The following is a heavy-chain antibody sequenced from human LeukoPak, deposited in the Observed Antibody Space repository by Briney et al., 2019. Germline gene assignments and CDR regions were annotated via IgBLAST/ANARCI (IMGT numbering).Heavy chain of an antibody. V-gene: IGHV3-23*01. J-gene: IGHJ4*02. CDR1: GFTFSSYA. D-gene: IGHD6-19*01. CDR3: AREQGQQWRRFDS. CDR2: ISGSGGST. Sequence: PGGSLRLSCAASGFTFSSYAMSWVRQAPGKGLEWVSAISGSGGSTYYADSVKGRFTISRDNSENTLYLQMDSLTTEDTGVYYCAREQGQQWRRFDSWGQGSPVTVSS.